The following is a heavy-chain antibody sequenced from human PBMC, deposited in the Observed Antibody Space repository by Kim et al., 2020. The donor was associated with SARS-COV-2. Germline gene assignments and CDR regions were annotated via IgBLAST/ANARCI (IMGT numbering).Heavy chain of an antibody. V-gene: IGHV4-4*02. Sequence: SETLSLTCGVSGGSISSPNWWNWVRQPPGQGLEWIGEIYHSGSTDYNPSLKSRVTISIDKSKNKFSLQLSSVTAADTAIYYCARDSGVGFGKSTFYDYWGQGALVIVSS. J-gene: IGHJ4*02. CDR1: GGSISSPNW. D-gene: IGHD1-26*01. CDR2: IYHSGST. CDR3: ARDSGVGFGKSTFYDY.